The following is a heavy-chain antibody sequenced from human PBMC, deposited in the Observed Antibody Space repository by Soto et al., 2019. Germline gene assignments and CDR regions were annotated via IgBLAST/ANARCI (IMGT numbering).Heavy chain of an antibody. CDR2: ISAYNGNT. CDR1: GYTFTSYG. Sequence: ASVKVSCKASGYTFTSYGIIWVRQAPGQGLEWMGWISAYNGNTNYAQKLQGRVTMTTDTSTSTAYMELRSLRSDDTAVYYCARDPYDFWSGYAYYYYYGMDVWGQGTTVTVSS. CDR3: ARDPYDFWSGYAYYYYYGMDV. J-gene: IGHJ6*02. D-gene: IGHD3-3*01. V-gene: IGHV1-18*01.